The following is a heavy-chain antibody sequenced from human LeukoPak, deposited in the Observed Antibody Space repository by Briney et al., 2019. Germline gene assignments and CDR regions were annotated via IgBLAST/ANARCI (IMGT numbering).Heavy chain of an antibody. V-gene: IGHV1-18*01. CDR1: GYTFTSYG. Sequence: ASVKVSCKASGYTFTSYGISWVRQAPGQGLEWMGWISAYNGNTNYAQKLQGRVTMATDTSTSTAYMELRSLRSDDTAVYYCARDLGWRDSSGSSDYWGQGTLVTVSS. CDR3: ARDLGWRDSSGSSDY. D-gene: IGHD3-22*01. J-gene: IGHJ4*02. CDR2: ISAYNGNT.